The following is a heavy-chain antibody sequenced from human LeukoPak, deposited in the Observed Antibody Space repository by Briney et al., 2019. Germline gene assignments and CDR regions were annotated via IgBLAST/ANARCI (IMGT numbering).Heavy chain of an antibody. V-gene: IGHV3-23*01. CDR2: ISTNGDRT. CDR1: GLTFSNYA. CDR3: ARAYDILTGYYSSPPDY. J-gene: IGHJ4*02. Sequence: GGSLRLSCAASGLTFSNYAMTWVRQAPGKGLEWVSAISTNGDRTYYADSVKGRFTISRDNSKNTLYLQMNSLRAEDTAVYYCARAYDILTGYYSSPPDYWGQGTLVTVSS. D-gene: IGHD3-9*01.